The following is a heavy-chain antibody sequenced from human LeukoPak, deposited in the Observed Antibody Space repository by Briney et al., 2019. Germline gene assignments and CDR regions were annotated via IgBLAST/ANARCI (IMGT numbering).Heavy chain of an antibody. J-gene: IGHJ4*02. D-gene: IGHD6-19*01. Sequence: SETLSLTCAVSGGSISSGGYSWSWIRQPPGQGLEWIGYIYYSGSTNYNPSLKSRVTISVDTSKNQFSLKLSSVTAADTAVYYCARHLRGLAVADSYYFDYWGQGTLVTVSS. CDR3: ARHLRGLAVADSYYFDY. V-gene: IGHV4-61*08. CDR1: GGSISSGGYS. CDR2: IYYSGST.